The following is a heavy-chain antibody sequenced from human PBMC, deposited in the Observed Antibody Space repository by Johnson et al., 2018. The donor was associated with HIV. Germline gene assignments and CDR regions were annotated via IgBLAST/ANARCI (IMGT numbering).Heavy chain of an antibody. V-gene: IGHV3-23*03. Sequence: VQLLESGGGVVRPGGSLRLSCAASGFTFDDYGMSWVRQVTGKGLEWVSVFFSGGAGGSTYLIDSGKDRFNTSRDNAKNTLHLQMSSLRAEDTAVYYFANALILDAFDIWGQGTMVTVSS. CDR1: GFTFDDYG. D-gene: IGHD2-21*01. CDR3: ANALILDAFDI. CDR2: FFSGGAGGST. J-gene: IGHJ3*02.